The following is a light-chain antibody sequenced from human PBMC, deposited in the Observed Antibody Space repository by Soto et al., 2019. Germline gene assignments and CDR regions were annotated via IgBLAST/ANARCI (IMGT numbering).Light chain of an antibody. Sequence: EIVMTQSPATLSVSPGERATLSCRADQSLNYNLAWYQQEPGQAPRLLIYGASARATGIPDRFSGSGSGTDFTLTISRLEPEDFAVYYCQQYGSSPLTFGRGTKVEIK. J-gene: IGKJ4*01. CDR3: QQYGSSPLT. V-gene: IGKV3-20*01. CDR1: QSLNYN. CDR2: GAS.